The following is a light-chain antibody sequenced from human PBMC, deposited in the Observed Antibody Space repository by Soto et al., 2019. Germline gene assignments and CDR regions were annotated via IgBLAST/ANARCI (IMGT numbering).Light chain of an antibody. CDR3: CSYAGSRTSV. Sequence: QSALTQPASVSGSPGQSITISCTGTSSDVGGYNIVSWYQQHPGKAPKLMIYEVTKRPSGVSNRFSGSKSGNTASLTISGLQAEDEADYYCCSYAGSRTSVFGGGTKLTVL. V-gene: IGLV2-23*02. CDR1: SSDVGGYNI. J-gene: IGLJ3*02. CDR2: EVT.